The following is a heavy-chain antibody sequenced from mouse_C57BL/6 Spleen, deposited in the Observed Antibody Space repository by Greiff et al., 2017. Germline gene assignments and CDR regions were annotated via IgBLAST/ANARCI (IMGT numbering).Heavy chain of an antibody. D-gene: IGHD2-4*01. J-gene: IGHJ4*01. Sequence: QVQLKQPGAELVKPGASVKMSCKASGYTFTSYWITWVKQRPGQGLEWIGDIYPGSGSTNYNEKFKSKATLTVDTSSSTAYMQLSSLTSEDSAVYYCAREFDYDDAMDYWGQGTSVTVSS. V-gene: IGHV1-55*01. CDR3: AREFDYDDAMDY. CDR2: IYPGSGST. CDR1: GYTFTSYW.